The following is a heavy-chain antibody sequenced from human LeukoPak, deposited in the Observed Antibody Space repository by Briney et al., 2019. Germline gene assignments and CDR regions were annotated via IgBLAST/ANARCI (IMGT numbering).Heavy chain of an antibody. CDR1: GYTFTSYA. V-gene: IGHV1-3*01. J-gene: IGHJ3*02. Sequence: ASVKVSCKASGYTFTSYAMHWVRQAPGQRLEWMGWINAGNGNTKYSQKFQGRVTTTRDTSASTAYMELSSLRSEDTAVYYCARDIREYSYGPLDAFDIWGQGTMVTVSS. CDR3: ARDIREYSYGPLDAFDI. CDR2: INAGNGNT. D-gene: IGHD5-18*01.